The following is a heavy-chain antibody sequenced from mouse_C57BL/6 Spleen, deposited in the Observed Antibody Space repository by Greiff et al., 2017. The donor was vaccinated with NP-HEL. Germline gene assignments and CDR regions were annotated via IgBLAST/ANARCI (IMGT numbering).Heavy chain of an antibody. V-gene: IGHV1-26*01. CDR3: ARWLTESTLQAMDY. Sequence: EVQLQQSGPELVKPGASVKISCKASGYTFTDYYMNWVKQSHGKSLEWIGDINPNNGGTSYNQKFKGKATLTVDKSSSTAYMELRSLTSEDSAVYYCARWLTESTLQAMDYWGQGTSVTVSS. J-gene: IGHJ4*01. CDR2: INPNNGGT. CDR1: GYTFTDYY. D-gene: IGHD4-1*01.